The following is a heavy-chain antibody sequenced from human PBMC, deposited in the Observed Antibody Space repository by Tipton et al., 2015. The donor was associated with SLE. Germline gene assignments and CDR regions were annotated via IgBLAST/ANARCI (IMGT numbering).Heavy chain of an antibody. D-gene: IGHD6-19*01. CDR2: IDPSDSYT. Sequence: QLVQSGAEVKKPGESLRISCKGSGYSFTSYWISWVRQMPGKGLEWMGRIDPSDSYTNYSPSFQGHVTISADKSISTAYLQWSSLKASDTAMYYCARDVGIAVAGDRRDYWGQGTLVIVSS. CDR1: GYSFTSYW. J-gene: IGHJ4*02. V-gene: IGHV5-10-1*01. CDR3: ARDVGIAVAGDRRDY.